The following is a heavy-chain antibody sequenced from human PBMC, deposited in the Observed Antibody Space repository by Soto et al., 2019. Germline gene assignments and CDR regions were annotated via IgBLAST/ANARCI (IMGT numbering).Heavy chain of an antibody. J-gene: IGHJ6*02. CDR3: AKVPYNWNAFDNGMDV. CDR1: GFTFSNYG. V-gene: IGHV3-30*18. D-gene: IGHD1-20*01. Sequence: QVQLVESGGGVVQPGRSLRLSCAASGFTFSNYGMHWVRQAPGKGLEWVAVISYDGSDKYYADSVKGRFTISRDNSKDTLYLQMNSLRTEDTAVYYCAKVPYNWNAFDNGMDVWGQGTTVTVSS. CDR2: ISYDGSDK.